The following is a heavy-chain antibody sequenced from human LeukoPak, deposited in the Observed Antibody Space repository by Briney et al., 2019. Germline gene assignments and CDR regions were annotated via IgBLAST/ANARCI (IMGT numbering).Heavy chain of an antibody. CDR1: GFTFSVST. CDR2: IRSKGNNYAT. Sequence: GGTLRLSCAVSGFTFSVSTMHWVRQASGKGREWVGRIRSKGNNYATAYAASVKGRFTISREDSKNMAYLQMSRLKTEDTAVYYCTGGIVGASDAFDVWGQGTMVTVSA. V-gene: IGHV3-73*01. D-gene: IGHD1-26*01. CDR3: TGGIVGASDAFDV. J-gene: IGHJ3*01.